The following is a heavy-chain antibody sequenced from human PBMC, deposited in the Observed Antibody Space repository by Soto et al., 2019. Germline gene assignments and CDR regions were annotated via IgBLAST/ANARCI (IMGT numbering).Heavy chain of an antibody. V-gene: IGHV4-31*03. CDR2: IYYGGDS. Sequence: QVQLQESGPGLVKPSQTLSLTCTVSGGSISSRTSYWSWIRQHPGKGLEWIGYIYYGGDSFYNPSLKRRVTIAIATSENLFPRKLNSVTAADTAVFFWGRGGGGGVDCWGQGTLVTVAS. J-gene: IGHJ4*02. CDR3: GRGGGGGVDC. D-gene: IGHD1-26*01. CDR1: GGSISSRTSY.